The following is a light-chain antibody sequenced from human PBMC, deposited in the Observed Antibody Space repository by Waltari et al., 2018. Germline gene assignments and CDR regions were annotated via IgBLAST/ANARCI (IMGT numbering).Light chain of an antibody. J-gene: IGLJ2*01. Sequence: SYDVAQPPSVSVSAGQTVTIPCRGDDVGEKYVSWYQWKAGQSPVLVIHQDKKRPSGIPDRFSGSSSGNTATLTISGTQVIDEAEYFCQTWDSRTVVFGGGTKLTVL. CDR1: DVGEKY. CDR3: QTWDSRTVV. V-gene: IGLV3-1*01. CDR2: QDK.